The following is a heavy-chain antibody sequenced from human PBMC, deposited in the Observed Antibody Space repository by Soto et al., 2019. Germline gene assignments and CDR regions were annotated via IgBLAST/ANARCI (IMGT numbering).Heavy chain of an antibody. Sequence: SETLSLTCTVSGASLSGDYWSWIRQPPGKGLEWIGYVYYSGSSNYNPSFKSRLTMSVDTSKNQFSLRLASVTAADTAIYYCARSLSSAWAHFGFWGQGTLVTVSS. CDR3: ARSLSSAWAHFGF. V-gene: IGHV4-59*01. CDR1: GASLSGDY. D-gene: IGHD3-22*01. J-gene: IGHJ4*02. CDR2: VYYSGSS.